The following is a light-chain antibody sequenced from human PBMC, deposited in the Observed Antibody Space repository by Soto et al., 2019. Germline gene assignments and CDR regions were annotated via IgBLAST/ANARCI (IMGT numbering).Light chain of an antibody. CDR2: DVG. V-gene: IGLV2-14*01. CDR1: SSDVGGYNY. Sequence: QSVLTQPASVSGSPGQSITISCTGTSSDVGGYNYVSWYQQHPGTAPKLIIYDVGDRPSGVSYRFSGSKSGNTASLTISGLQAADEADYFCSSFTSSMTNVFGSGTKVTVL. J-gene: IGLJ1*01. CDR3: SSFTSSMTNV.